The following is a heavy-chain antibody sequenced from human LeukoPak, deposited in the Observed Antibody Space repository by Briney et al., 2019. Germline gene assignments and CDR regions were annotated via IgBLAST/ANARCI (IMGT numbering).Heavy chain of an antibody. Sequence: PGGSLRLSCAASGFTSSSYAMSWVRQAPGKGLEWVSAISGSGGSTYYADSVKGRFTISRDNSKNTLYLQMNSLRAEDMAVYYCASLMGYCSSTSCQNFDYWGQGTLVTVSS. D-gene: IGHD2-2*01. CDR1: GFTSSSYA. CDR2: ISGSGGST. J-gene: IGHJ4*02. V-gene: IGHV3-23*01. CDR3: ASLMGYCSSTSCQNFDY.